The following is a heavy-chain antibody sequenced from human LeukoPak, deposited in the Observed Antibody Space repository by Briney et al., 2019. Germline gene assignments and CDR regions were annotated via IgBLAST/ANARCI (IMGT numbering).Heavy chain of an antibody. CDR1: GGSISSYY. V-gene: IGHV4-59*08. J-gene: IGHJ4*02. CDR2: IYYSGST. Sequence: SETLSLTCTVSGGSISSYYWSWIRQPPGKGLEWIGYIYYSGSTNYNPSLKSRVTISVDTSKNQFSLKLSSVTAADTAVYYCARGIAAAIDYWGQGTLVTVSS. CDR3: ARGIAAAIDY. D-gene: IGHD6-13*01.